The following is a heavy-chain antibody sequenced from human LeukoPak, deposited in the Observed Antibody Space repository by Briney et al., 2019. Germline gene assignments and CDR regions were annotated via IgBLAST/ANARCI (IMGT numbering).Heavy chain of an antibody. J-gene: IGHJ4*02. CDR1: GGSISSSNHY. Sequence: SETLSLTCTVSGGSISSSNHYWGWIRQPPGKGLEWIGSIYYSGSTYYNPSLKSRVTISVDTSKNQFSLKLSSVTAADTAVYYCARDSPNNYYGSGRSFDYWGQGTLVTVSS. CDR2: IYYSGST. D-gene: IGHD3-10*01. CDR3: ARDSPNNYYGSGRSFDY. V-gene: IGHV4-39*07.